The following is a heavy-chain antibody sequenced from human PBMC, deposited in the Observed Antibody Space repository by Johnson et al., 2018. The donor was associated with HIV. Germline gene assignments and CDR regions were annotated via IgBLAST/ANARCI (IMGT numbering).Heavy chain of an antibody. J-gene: IGHJ3*02. V-gene: IGHV3-30*18. D-gene: IGHD3-22*01. CDR3: VKDVGNYCPAAFYT. Sequence: QVQLVESGGGVVQPGRSLRLSCAASGFTFSSYGMHWVRQAPGKGLEWVAVISYNGSNKYYADSVRGRLTISRDNSKNTMSLQMNSLRTEDTPVYHCVKDVGNYCPAAFYTWGQCTIVTVSS. CDR1: GFTFSSYG. CDR2: ISYNGSNK.